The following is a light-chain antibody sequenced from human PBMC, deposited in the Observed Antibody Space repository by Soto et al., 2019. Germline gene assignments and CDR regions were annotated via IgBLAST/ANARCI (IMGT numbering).Light chain of an antibody. V-gene: IGLV2-14*01. J-gene: IGLJ1*01. CDR1: SSDVGGYNY. Sequence: QSVLTQPASVSGSPGQSITISCTGTSSDVGGYNYVSWYQQHPGKAPKLMIYDVSNRPSGVSNRFSGSKSGNTASLTISGLQAEDEADYYCSSYTSSSTLPNVLGTGTKVTVL. CDR2: DVS. CDR3: SSYTSSSTLPNV.